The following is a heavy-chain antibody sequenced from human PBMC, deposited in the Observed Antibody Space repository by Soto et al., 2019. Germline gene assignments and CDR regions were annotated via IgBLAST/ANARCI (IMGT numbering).Heavy chain of an antibody. CDR3: AKDQTAMGLGYFDY. J-gene: IGHJ4*02. CDR1: GFTFSSYG. Sequence: QVQLVESGGGVVQPGRSLRLSCAASGFTFSSYGMHWVRQAPGKGLEWVAVISYDGSNKYYADSVKGRFTISRDNSKNTLYLQMNSLRAEDTAVYYCAKDQTAMGLGYFDYWGQGTLVTVSS. CDR2: ISYDGSNK. D-gene: IGHD5-18*01. V-gene: IGHV3-30*18.